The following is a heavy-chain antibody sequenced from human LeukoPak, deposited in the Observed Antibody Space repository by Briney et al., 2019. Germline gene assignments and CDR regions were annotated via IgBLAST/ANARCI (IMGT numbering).Heavy chain of an antibody. V-gene: IGHV1-46*01. CDR1: GYTFTSYW. CDR2: INPDGGST. D-gene: IGHD6-19*01. CDR3: ARDPSIAVAGTKWWFGGMDV. Sequence: ASVKVSCKASGYTFTSYWIQWVRQAPGQGLEWMGLINPDGGSTAYAHRFQGRVTMTRDTSTSTVYMDFSSLRSEDTALYYCARDPSIAVAGTKWWFGGMDVWGQGTTVTVSS. J-gene: IGHJ6*02.